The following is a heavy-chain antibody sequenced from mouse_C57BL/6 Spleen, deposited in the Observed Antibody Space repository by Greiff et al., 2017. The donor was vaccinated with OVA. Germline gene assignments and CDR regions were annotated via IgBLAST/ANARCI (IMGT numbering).Heavy chain of an antibody. Sequence: VQLKESGPGLAKPSQTLSLTCSVTGYSITSYYWNWIRKCPGNKLEYMGYISYSGSTYYNPSLKSRISITRDTSKNQYYLQLNSVTTEDTATYYCARYGSKRKGFDYWGQGTTLTVSS. J-gene: IGHJ2*01. CDR2: ISYSGST. CDR1: GYSITSYY. D-gene: IGHD2-5*01. V-gene: IGHV3-8*01. CDR3: ARYGSKRKGFDY.